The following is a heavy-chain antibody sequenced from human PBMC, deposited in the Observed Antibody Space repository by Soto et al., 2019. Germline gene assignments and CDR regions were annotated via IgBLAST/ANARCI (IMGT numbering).Heavy chain of an antibody. J-gene: IGHJ4*02. D-gene: IGHD1-7*01. Sequence: PGGSLRLSCAASGFTFSSCAMNWVRQAPGKGLEWVSTISGSGESTYYADSVKGRFTISRDNSKSTLYLQMNSLRAEDTAVYYCAEDRWNYDYFDFWGQGTLVTVSS. CDR2: ISGSGEST. V-gene: IGHV3-23*01. CDR3: AEDRWNYDYFDF. CDR1: GFTFSSCA.